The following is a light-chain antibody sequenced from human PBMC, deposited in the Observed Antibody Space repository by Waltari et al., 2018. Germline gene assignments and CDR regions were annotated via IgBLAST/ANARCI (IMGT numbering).Light chain of an antibody. CDR1: QSVFYSSNNRNY. J-gene: IGKJ1*01. CDR3: QQYYATPRT. Sequence: DIVMTQSPDSLAVSLGERATINCKSSQSVFYSSNNRNYLGWYQHKAGQPPKLLIYWASTRESGVPDRFSGSGSGTDFTLTISNLQADDVAVYYCQQYYATPRTFGQGTKVAIK. CDR2: WAS. V-gene: IGKV4-1*01.